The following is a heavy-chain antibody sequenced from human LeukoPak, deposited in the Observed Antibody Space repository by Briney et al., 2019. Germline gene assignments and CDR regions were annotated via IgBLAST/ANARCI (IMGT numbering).Heavy chain of an antibody. CDR1: GYTFTGYN. CDR3: ARGLGAAAGRDFDY. Sequence: GASVKVSCKASGYTFTGYNLHSGRPTPGQGLEWMGWINPNSGGTNNAQKFQGRVTMTSDTSISTAYMELIRLRSDDTAVYDCARGLGAAAGRDFDYWGQGTLVTVSS. D-gene: IGHD6-13*01. J-gene: IGHJ4*02. V-gene: IGHV1-2*02. CDR2: INPNSGGT.